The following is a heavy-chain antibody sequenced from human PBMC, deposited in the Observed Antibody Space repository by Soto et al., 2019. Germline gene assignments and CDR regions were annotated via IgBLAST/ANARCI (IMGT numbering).Heavy chain of an antibody. Sequence: SETLSLTCAVYGGSFSGYYWSWIRQPPGKGLEWIGEINHSGSTNYNPSLKSRVTISVDTSKNQFSLKLSSVTAADTAVYYCARLPYYDFWSCYDYWGQGTLVTVSS. CDR3: ARLPYYDFWSCYDY. CDR1: GGSFSGYY. CDR2: INHSGST. D-gene: IGHD3-3*01. J-gene: IGHJ4*02. V-gene: IGHV4-34*01.